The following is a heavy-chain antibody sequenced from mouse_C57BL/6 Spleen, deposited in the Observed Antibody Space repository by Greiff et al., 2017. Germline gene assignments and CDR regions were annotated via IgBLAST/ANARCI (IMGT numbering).Heavy chain of an antibody. J-gene: IGHJ3*01. Sequence: VQLQQSGPELVKPGASVKIPCKASGYTFTDYNMDWVKQSHGKSLEWIGDINPNNGGTNYNQKFKGKATVTVDKSSSTAYMELRSLTSEDTAVYYCARYSYDDGAWFAYWGQGTLVTVSA. CDR1: GYTFTDYN. V-gene: IGHV1-18*01. CDR3: ARYSYDDGAWFAY. CDR2: INPNNGGT. D-gene: IGHD2-12*01.